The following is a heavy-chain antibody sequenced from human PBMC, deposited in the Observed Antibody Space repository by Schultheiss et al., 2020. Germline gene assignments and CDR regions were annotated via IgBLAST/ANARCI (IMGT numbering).Heavy chain of an antibody. J-gene: IGHJ4*02. Sequence: GESLKISCAASGFTFSSYGMHWVRQAPGKGLEWVAAIWYDGSNKYYADSVKGRFTISRDNSKNTLYLQMNSLRAEDTAVYYCARGRGGFDYWGQGTLVTVSS. V-gene: IGHV3-33*01. CDR3: ARGRGGFDY. CDR1: GFTFSSYG. D-gene: IGHD3-10*01. CDR2: IWYDGSNK.